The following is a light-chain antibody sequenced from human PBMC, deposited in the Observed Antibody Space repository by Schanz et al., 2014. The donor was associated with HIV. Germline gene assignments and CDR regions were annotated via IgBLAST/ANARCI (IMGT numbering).Light chain of an antibody. CDR3: SSYTSSSTWV. V-gene: IGLV2-8*01. J-gene: IGLJ3*02. Sequence: QSALTQPPSASGSPGQSVTLSCTGTSSDVGGYNYVSWYQQHPGKAPKLMIYEVSKRPSGVPDRFSGSKSGNTASLTVSGLQAEDEADYYCSSYTSSSTWVFGGGTKLTVL. CDR1: SSDVGGYNY. CDR2: EVS.